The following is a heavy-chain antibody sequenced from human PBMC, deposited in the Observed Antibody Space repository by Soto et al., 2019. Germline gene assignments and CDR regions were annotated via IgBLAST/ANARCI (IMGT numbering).Heavy chain of an antibody. D-gene: IGHD2-8*01. J-gene: IGHJ6*02. CDR2: IMPVFRTP. Sequence: QVQLEQSGAEVKKPGSSVKVSCKASGGTFRTAAISWVRQAPGQGLEWMGGIMPVFRTPDYAQKFQGRVTITADEPTNTAYMELSGLRSDETAVYYCARDNDRPQLGGNCYYILDVWGQGTTITVSS. CDR1: GGTFRTAA. CDR3: ARDNDRPQLGGNCYYILDV. V-gene: IGHV1-69*12.